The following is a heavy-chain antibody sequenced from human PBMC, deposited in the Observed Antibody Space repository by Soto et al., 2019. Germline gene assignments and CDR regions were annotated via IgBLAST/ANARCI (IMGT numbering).Heavy chain of an antibody. CDR2: IWYDGRNT. Sequence: QVQRVESGGGGVRPGRSLTLSCAASGFIFSSYGVHWVRQAPGKGLQWVAFIWYDGRNTYYADSVKGRFTSSRDNSKNSLYLHMTSLRADDTAVDYCARSLRAAAGRDYFQYWGQGTLVTVSS. CDR1: GFIFSSYG. CDR3: ARSLRAAAGRDYFQY. D-gene: IGHD6-13*01. V-gene: IGHV3-33*01. J-gene: IGHJ1*01.